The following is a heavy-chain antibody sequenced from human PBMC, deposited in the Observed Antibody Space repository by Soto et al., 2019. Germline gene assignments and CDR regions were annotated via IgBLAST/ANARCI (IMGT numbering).Heavy chain of an antibody. CDR3: ASGYYDILTGRDTKYYFDY. J-gene: IGHJ4*02. CDR2: IYYSGNT. CDR1: CCSIINGDYY. V-gene: IGHV4-30-4*01. D-gene: IGHD3-9*01. Sequence: PSETLSLTCTFSCCSIINGDYYWSLIRQPPGKGLEWIGYIYYSGNTYYNPSLKSRVMISVDTSKNQFSLNLSSVTAADAAVYYCASGYYDILTGRDTKYYFDYWGQGALVTVSS.